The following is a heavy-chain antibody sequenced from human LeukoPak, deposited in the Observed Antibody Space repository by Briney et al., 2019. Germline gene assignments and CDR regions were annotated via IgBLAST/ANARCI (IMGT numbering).Heavy chain of an antibody. CDR3: ARAFGVGATDYYYMDV. J-gene: IGHJ6*03. D-gene: IGHD1-26*01. V-gene: IGHV4-34*01. CDR1: GGSFSGYY. Sequence: SETLSLTCAVYGGSFSGYYWSWIRQPPGKGLEWIGEINHSGSTNYNPSLKSRVTISVDTSKNQFSLKLSSVTAADTAVYYCARAFGVGATDYYYMDVWGKGTTVTISS. CDR2: INHSGST.